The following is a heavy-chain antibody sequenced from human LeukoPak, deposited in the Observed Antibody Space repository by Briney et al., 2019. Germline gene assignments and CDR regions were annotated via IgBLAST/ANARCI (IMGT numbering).Heavy chain of an antibody. J-gene: IGHJ4*02. CDR1: GFTFSSYG. V-gene: IGHV3-23*01. CDR3: AKGHYYGSGSLDY. D-gene: IGHD3-10*01. CDR2: IGGRDGST. Sequence: GGSLRLSCAASGFTFSSYGMSWARQAPGKGLEWVSAIGGRDGSTYYADSVKGRFTISRDNSKNTLYVQMNSLRAEDTAVYYCAKGHYYGSGSLDYWGQGTLVTVSS.